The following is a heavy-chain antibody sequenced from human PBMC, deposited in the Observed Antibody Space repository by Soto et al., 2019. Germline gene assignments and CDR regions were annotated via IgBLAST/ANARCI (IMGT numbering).Heavy chain of an antibody. Sequence: EVQLLESGGGLVQPGGSLRLSCAVSGFTFSSQAMSWVRQAPGKGLEWVSAISGGAGDTFYADSVKGRFTISRDNSKNTLYLQMNSLRADDTAVYYCAKVISGYEYYYYYYYMDVWGKGTTVTVSS. CDR1: GFTFSSQA. J-gene: IGHJ6*03. CDR2: ISGGAGDT. D-gene: IGHD5-12*01. CDR3: AKVISGYEYYYYYYYMDV. V-gene: IGHV3-23*01.